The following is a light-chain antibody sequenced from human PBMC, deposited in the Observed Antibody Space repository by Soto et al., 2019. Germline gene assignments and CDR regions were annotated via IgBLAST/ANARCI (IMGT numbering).Light chain of an antibody. J-gene: IGKJ4*01. V-gene: IGKV3-15*01. CDR2: GAS. CDR3: QQYKSLPPAPT. Sequence: EMVMTQSPATLSVSPGESATLSCRASQSVSSNLAWYQQKPGQAPRLLIYGASTRATGIPARFSGSGSGTEFTLTISSLQSEDFAVYYWQQYKSLPPAPTFGGGTKVEIK. CDR1: QSVSSN.